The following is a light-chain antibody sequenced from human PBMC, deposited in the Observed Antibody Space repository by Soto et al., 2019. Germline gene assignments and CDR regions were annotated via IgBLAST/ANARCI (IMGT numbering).Light chain of an antibody. CDR1: SSDVGGYNY. CDR2: EVS. Sequence: QSALTQPPSASGSPGQSVTISCTGTSSDVGGYNYVSWYQQHPGKAPKLMIYEVSKRPSVVPDRFSGSKSGNTASLTVSGLQAEDEADYYCSSYAGSNILYVFGTGTKVTVL. CDR3: SSYAGSNILYV. V-gene: IGLV2-8*01. J-gene: IGLJ1*01.